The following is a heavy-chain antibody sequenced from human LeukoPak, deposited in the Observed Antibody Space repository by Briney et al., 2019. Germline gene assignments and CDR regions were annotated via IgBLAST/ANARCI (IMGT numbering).Heavy chain of an antibody. D-gene: IGHD2-15*01. Sequence: SETLSLTCTVSGGSISSSSYYWGWIRRPPGKGLEWIGSIYYSGSTYYNPSLKSRVTISVDTSKNQFSLKLSSVTAADTAVYYCARKGPIGYCSGGSRRPGGFDPWGQGTLVTVSS. V-gene: IGHV4-39*07. J-gene: IGHJ5*02. CDR3: ARKGPIGYCSGGSRRPGGFDP. CDR1: GGSISSSSYY. CDR2: IYYSGST.